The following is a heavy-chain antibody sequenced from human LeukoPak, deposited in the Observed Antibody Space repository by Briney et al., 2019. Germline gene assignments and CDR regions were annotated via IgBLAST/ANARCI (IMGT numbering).Heavy chain of an antibody. D-gene: IGHD3-10*01. J-gene: IGHJ4*02. CDR1: GFTFSSYS. CDR3: ARVSMVRAEFDY. V-gene: IGHV3-48*01. Sequence: PGGSLRLSCAASGFTFSSYSMNWVRQAPGKGLEWVSYISSSSSTIYYADSVKGRFTISRDNAKNSLYLKMNSLRAEDGAVYYCARVSMVRAEFDYWGQGALVTVSS. CDR2: ISSSSSTI.